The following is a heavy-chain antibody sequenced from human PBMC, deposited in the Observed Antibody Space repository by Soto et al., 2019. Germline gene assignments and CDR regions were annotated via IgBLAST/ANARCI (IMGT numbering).Heavy chain of an antibody. CDR2: IKQDGSEK. D-gene: IGHD3-16*01. CDR1: GFTFSDSW. J-gene: IGHJ6*02. Sequence: EVQLVESGGGLVQPGGSLRLSCAASGFTFSDSWMDWVSQAPGKGPEWVANIKQDGSEKNYVDSVKGRFIISRDKAKNSLYLQMNSLRAEDTAVYYCASLGRHGWGQGTTVTVSS. V-gene: IGHV3-7*01. CDR3: ASLGRHG.